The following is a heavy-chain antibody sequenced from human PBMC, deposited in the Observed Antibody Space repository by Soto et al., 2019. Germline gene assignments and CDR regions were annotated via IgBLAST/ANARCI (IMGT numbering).Heavy chain of an antibody. CDR2: ISSRSSYI. Sequence: LSCAASGFIFSEYTMNWVRQAPGKGLEWISSISSRSSYIYYARSVKGRFTISRDNAKNTLYLHMSSLRADDTALYYCARDILSDGAYPDYWGQGTLVTVSS. CDR3: ARDILSDGAYPDY. J-gene: IGHJ4*02. V-gene: IGHV3-21*06. D-gene: IGHD3-16*01. CDR1: GFIFSEYT.